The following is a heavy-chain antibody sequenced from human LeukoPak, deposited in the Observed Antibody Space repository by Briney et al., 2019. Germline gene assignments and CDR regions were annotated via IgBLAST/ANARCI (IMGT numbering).Heavy chain of an antibody. J-gene: IGHJ6*02. CDR2: IKEDGSQK. Sequence: GGSLRLSCSASGLTFSRRWMSWVRQTPGKGLEWVANIKEDGSQKYYADSVMGRFTISRDDSKNTLYLQMNSLRAEDTAVYYCARAAYSSSLWGSSCYYGMDVWGQGTTVTVSS. CDR1: GLTFSRRW. D-gene: IGHD6-6*01. V-gene: IGHV3-7*01. CDR3: ARAAYSSSLWGSSCYYGMDV.